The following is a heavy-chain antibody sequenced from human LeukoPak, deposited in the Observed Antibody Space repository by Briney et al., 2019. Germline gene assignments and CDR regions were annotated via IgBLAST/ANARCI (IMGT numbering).Heavy chain of an antibody. CDR3: ARATYYDFWSGYYTDFDY. D-gene: IGHD3-3*01. CDR1: GFTFSSYG. CDR2: IWYDGSNK. J-gene: IGHJ4*02. Sequence: GRSLRLSCAASGFTFSSYGMHWVRQAPGKGLEWVAVIWYDGSNKYYADSVKGRFTISRDNSKNTLYLQMNSLRAEDTAVYYCARATYYDFWSGYYTDFDYWAREPWSPSPQ. V-gene: IGHV3-33*01.